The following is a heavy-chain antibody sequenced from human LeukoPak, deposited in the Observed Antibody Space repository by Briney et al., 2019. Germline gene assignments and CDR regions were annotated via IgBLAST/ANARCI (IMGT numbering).Heavy chain of an antibody. CDR3: ATGRLWLDNFDY. V-gene: IGHV3-30*02. J-gene: IGHJ4*02. Sequence: GGSLRLSCAASGFTFSSYGMHWVRQAPGKGLEWVAFIRYDGSNKYYADSVKGRFTISRDNSKNTLYLQMNSLRAEDTAVYYCATGRLWLDNFDYWGQGTLVTVSS. CDR1: GFTFSSYG. D-gene: IGHD5-18*01. CDR2: IRYDGSNK.